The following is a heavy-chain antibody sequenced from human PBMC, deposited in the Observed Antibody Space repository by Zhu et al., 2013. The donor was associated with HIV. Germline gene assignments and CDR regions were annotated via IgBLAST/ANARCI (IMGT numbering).Heavy chain of an antibody. D-gene: IGHD3-16*02. CDR3: ARLIGTRAFDI. CDR2: VYSGGST. Sequence: QVQLQESGPGLVKPSETLPLTCTVSGGSISSSSYYWGWIRQSPGKGLEWIGTVYSGGSTYYNPSLRSRLTISLDTSKNQFSLKVTSVTAADTAVYCCARLIGTRAFDIWGQGTVVTVSS. J-gene: IGHJ3*02. CDR1: GGSISSSSYY. V-gene: IGHV4-39*07.